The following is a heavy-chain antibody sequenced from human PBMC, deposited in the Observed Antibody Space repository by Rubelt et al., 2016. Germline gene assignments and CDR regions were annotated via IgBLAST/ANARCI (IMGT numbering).Heavy chain of an antibody. J-gene: IGHJ4*02. V-gene: IGHV3-7*01. Sequence: GGSLRLSCVGSGFSFGSHWMSWVRQAPGKGLEWVASIKQLGSEKHYVDSVRARFTISRDNARDTLYLQMNSLRVEDTAGYYCARDERGIDYWGQGTLVTVSS. CDR1: GFSFGSHW. CDR3: ARDERGIDY. CDR2: IKQLGSEK.